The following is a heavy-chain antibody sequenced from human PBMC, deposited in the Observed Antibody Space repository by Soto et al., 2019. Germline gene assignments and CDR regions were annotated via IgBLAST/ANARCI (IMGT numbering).Heavy chain of an antibody. V-gene: IGHV1-69*01. Sequence: QVQLVQSGAEVKKPGSSVKVSCKASGGTFSNYAISWVRQAPGQGLEWMGGITPIFGTTTYAQRLQGRVTITADESSTTAHMELSSLRSEDTAVYYCARVITVTPVGYYGMDVWGRGTTVTVSS. CDR3: ARVITVTPVGYYGMDV. J-gene: IGHJ6*02. CDR1: GGTFSNYA. D-gene: IGHD4-4*01. CDR2: ITPIFGTT.